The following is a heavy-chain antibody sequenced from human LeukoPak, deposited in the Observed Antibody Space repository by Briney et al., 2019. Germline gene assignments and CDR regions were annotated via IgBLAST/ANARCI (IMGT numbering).Heavy chain of an antibody. V-gene: IGHV3-53*01. CDR2: IYLGGGT. J-gene: IGHJ4*02. CDR3: ASPSNNSRYAFDY. D-gene: IGHD3-22*01. CDR1: GIAVTTNY. Sequence: QPGGSLRLSCAASGIAVTTNYMSWVRQAPGKGLEWGSVIYLGGGTHHADSVKGRFTISRDYSMNTLYLEMNSLRVEDTTIYYCASPSNNSRYAFDYWGQGTLVTVSS.